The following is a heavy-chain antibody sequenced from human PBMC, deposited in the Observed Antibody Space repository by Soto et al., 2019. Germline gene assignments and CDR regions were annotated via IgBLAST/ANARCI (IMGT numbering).Heavy chain of an antibody. CDR2: IYWDDDK. V-gene: IGHV2-5*02. CDR3: AHSSNCISTSCGYYFDY. CDR1: GFSLSTSGVG. D-gene: IGHD2-2*01. J-gene: IGHJ4*02. Sequence: QITLKESGPTLVKPTQTLTLTCTFSGFSLSTSGVGVGWIRQPPGKALEWLAPIYWDDDKRYSPSLKSRLTITKXIPLNXXVLTMTNMDPVDTATYYCAHSSNCISTSCGYYFDYWGQGTLVTVSS.